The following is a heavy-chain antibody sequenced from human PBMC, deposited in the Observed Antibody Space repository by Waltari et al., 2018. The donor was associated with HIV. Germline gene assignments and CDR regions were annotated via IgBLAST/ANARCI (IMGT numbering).Heavy chain of an antibody. CDR1: GGSFSGYY. D-gene: IGHD4-17*01. J-gene: IGHJ5*02. Sequence: QVQLQQWGAGLLKPSETLSLTCAVYGGSFSGYYWSWIRQPPGKGLEWIGEINHSGSTNYNPSLKSRVTISVDTSKNQFSLKLSSVTAADTAVYYCARGPLDYESRWFDPWGQGTLVTVSS. V-gene: IGHV4-34*01. CDR2: INHSGST. CDR3: ARGPLDYESRWFDP.